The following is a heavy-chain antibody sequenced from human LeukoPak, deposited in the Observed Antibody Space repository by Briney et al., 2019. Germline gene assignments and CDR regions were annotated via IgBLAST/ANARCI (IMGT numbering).Heavy chain of an antibody. J-gene: IGHJ4*02. Sequence: GGSLRLSCVGSGFTFSSYAMSWVRQAPGKGLEWVSGISSGGGSTYYADSVKGRFTISRDNSKNTLDLEMNSLRAEDTAVYYCAKDVGGYYFTYWSGCFDHWGQGTLVTVSS. D-gene: IGHD3-10*01. CDR3: AKDVGGYYFTYWSGCFDH. CDR2: ISSGGGST. V-gene: IGHV3-23*01. CDR1: GFTFSSYA.